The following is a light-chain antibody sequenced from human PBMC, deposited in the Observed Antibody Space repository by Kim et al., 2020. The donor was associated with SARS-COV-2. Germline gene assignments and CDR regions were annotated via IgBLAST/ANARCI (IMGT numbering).Light chain of an antibody. J-gene: IGKJ1*01. CDR3: QQYGSSPPWT. CDR2: GAS. CDR1: QSVSSSY. V-gene: IGKV3-20*01. Sequence: PGERATLSCRASQSVSSSYLAWYQQKPGQAPRLLIYGASSRATGIPDRFSGSGSGTDFTLTISRLQPEDFAVYYCQQYGSSPPWTFGQGTKVDIK.